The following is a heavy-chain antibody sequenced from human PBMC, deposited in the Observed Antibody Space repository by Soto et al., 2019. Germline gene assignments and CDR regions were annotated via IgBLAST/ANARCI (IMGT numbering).Heavy chain of an antibody. D-gene: IGHD4-17*01. Sequence: PGESLKISCKGSGYSFTSYWIGWVRQMPGKGLEWMGIIYPGDSDTRYSPSFQGQVTISADKSISTAYLQWSSLKASDTAMYYCARVAAVTKDYYYYYGMDVWGQGTTVTVS. J-gene: IGHJ6*02. V-gene: IGHV5-51*01. CDR3: ARVAAVTKDYYYYYGMDV. CDR2: IYPGDSDT. CDR1: GYSFTSYW.